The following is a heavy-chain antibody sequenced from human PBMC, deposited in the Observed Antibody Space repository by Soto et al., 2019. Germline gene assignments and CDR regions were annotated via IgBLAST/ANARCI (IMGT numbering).Heavy chain of an antibody. CDR1: GASMSEYF. V-gene: IGHV4-59*01. Sequence: PSETLSVTCTVSGASMSEYFWSWIRQSPGKGLEWIGYIYYLGSTDYNPSLKSRVTISVDTSKRQFSLRLTSVTAADTAVYYCARDGYDGSGSPYPAFWGPGTQVTVSS. D-gene: IGHD3-10*01. CDR3: ARDGYDGSGSPYPAF. J-gene: IGHJ4*02. CDR2: IYYLGST.